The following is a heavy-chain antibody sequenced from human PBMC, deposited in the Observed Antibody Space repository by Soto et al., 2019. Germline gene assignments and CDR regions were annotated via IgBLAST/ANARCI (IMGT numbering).Heavy chain of an antibody. Sequence: SETLSLTCTVSGGSISPYYWSWIRQPPGKGLEWLAYIYHSGNTHYNPSLESRLTISLDTSKSQFSLKLTSVTAADTAVYYCARGASYYYGSGSYYKMKYLDYWGQGTLVTVSS. J-gene: IGHJ4*02. CDR3: ARGASYYYGSGSYYKMKYLDY. CDR1: GGSISPYY. CDR2: IYHSGNT. V-gene: IGHV4-59*01. D-gene: IGHD3-10*01.